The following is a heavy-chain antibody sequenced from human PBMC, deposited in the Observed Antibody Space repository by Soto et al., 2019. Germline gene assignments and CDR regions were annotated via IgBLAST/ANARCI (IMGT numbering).Heavy chain of an antibody. CDR3: AHRGGYCSGGSCYSRGFDY. D-gene: IGHD2-15*01. Sequence: QITLKESGPTLVKPTQTLTLTCTFSGFSLSTSGVGVGWIRQPPGKALEWLALIYWDDDKRYSPSLKSRLTITQDTSKNQVVLTMTNMDPVDTATYYCAHRGGYCSGGSCYSRGFDYWGQGTLVTVSS. CDR1: GFSLSTSGVG. V-gene: IGHV2-5*02. J-gene: IGHJ4*02. CDR2: IYWDDDK.